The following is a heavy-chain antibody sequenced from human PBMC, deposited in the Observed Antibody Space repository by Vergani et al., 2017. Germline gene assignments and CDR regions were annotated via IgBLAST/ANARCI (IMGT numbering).Heavy chain of an antibody. CDR2: INTNTGNP. CDR3: ARSYSSSSECGMGCEEHYYYYGMDV. Sequence: QVQLVQSGSELKKPGASVKVSCKASGYTFTSYAMNWVRQAPGQGLEWMGWINTNTGNPTYAQGFTGRFVFSLDTSVSTAYLQISSLKAEDTAVYYCARSYSSSSECGMGCEEHYYYYGMDVWGQGTTVTVSS. V-gene: IGHV7-4-1*02. J-gene: IGHJ6*02. CDR1: GYTFTSYA. D-gene: IGHD6-6*01.